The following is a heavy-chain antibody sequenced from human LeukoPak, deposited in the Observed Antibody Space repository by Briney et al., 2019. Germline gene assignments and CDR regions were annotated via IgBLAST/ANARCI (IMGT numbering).Heavy chain of an antibody. CDR2: IIPIFGTA. D-gene: IGHD2-15*01. J-gene: IGHJ4*02. V-gene: IGHV1-69*01. CDR1: GGTFSSYA. CDR3: SRSGPGSCSGGSCYSNY. Sequence: SVKVSCKASGGTFSSYAISWVRQAPGQGLEWMGGIIPIFGTANYAQKFQGRVTITADESTSTAYMELSSLRSEDTAVYYCSRSGPGSCSGGSCYSNYWGQGTLVTVSS.